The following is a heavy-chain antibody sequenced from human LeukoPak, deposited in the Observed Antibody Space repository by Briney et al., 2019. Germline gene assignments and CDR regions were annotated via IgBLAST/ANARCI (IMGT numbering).Heavy chain of an antibody. CDR3: ARGYDFWSGYPTFDH. D-gene: IGHD3-3*01. CDR2: ISSNGGST. V-gene: IGHV3-64*01. CDR1: GFTFSSYA. Sequence: GGSLRLSCAASGFTFSSYAMHWVRQAPGKGLEYVSAISSNGGSTYYANSVKGRFTISRDNSKNTLYLQMGSLRAEDMAVYYCARGYDFWSGYPTFDHWGQGTLVTVSS. J-gene: IGHJ5*02.